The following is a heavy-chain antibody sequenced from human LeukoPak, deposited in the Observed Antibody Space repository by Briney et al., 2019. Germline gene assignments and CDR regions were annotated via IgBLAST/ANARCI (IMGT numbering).Heavy chain of an antibody. CDR1: GFTVSSNY. D-gene: IGHD6-6*01. CDR2: ISDSGSNT. V-gene: IGHV3-23*01. J-gene: IGHJ4*02. CDR3: ANSYSSSSAFYFDY. Sequence: PGGSLRLSCAASGFTVSSNYMNWVRQTPGKGLEWVSSISDSGSNTYYADSVTGRFTISRDNSKNTVYLQLNSLRAEDTAIYYCANSYSSSSAFYFDYWGQGTLVTVSS.